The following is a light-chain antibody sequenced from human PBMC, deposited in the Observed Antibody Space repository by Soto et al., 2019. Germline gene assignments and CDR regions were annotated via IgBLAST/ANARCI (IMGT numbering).Light chain of an antibody. Sequence: QSALTQPASVSGSPGQSITISCTGTSSDVGGYNYVSWYQQHPGKAPKLMIYEVSNRPSGVSNRFSGSKSGNTASLTISGPQAEDEADYYYSSYTSSSTPWVFGGGTKLTVL. CDR3: SSYTSSSTPWV. V-gene: IGLV2-14*01. CDR2: EVS. CDR1: SSDVGGYNY. J-gene: IGLJ3*02.